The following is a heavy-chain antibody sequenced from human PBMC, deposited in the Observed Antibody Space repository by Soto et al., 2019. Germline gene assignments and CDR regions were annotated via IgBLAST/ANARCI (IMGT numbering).Heavy chain of an antibody. CDR1: GGSFSGYY. J-gene: IGHJ4*02. CDR2: INHSGST. Sequence: QVQLQQWGAGLLKPSETLSLTCAVYGGSFSGYYWSWIRQPPGKGLEWIGEINHSGSTNYNPSLTGRVTISVDTSKNQFSLKLSSVTAADTAVYYCARRAFSGYEDNWGQGTLVTVSS. CDR3: ARRAFSGYEDN. D-gene: IGHD3-22*01. V-gene: IGHV4-34*01.